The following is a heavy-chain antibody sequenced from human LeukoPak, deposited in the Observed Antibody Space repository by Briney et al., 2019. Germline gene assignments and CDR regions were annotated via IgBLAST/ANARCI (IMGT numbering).Heavy chain of an antibody. Sequence: SETVSLTCTVCVGPINSHYWRCMPQPPGKAWVWWGYIYYSGSTNYNPSLKSRVTISVDTSKNQFSLKLSSVAAAATAVYYCARESAWFDPWGQGTLVTVSS. CDR1: VGPINSHY. V-gene: IGHV4-59*11. CDR2: IYYSGST. CDR3: ARESAWFDP. J-gene: IGHJ5*02.